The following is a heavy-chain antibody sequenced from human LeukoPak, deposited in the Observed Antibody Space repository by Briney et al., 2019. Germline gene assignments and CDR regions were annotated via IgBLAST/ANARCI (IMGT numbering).Heavy chain of an antibody. CDR1: DRSISSHGYC. J-gene: IGHJ4*02. Sequence: PSETLSLILAVYDRSISSHGYCLSWIQQPPGKGLYCILYSYQKVCTYYNPSLTSRVTISVDRSKHQFSMKLSSVTAADTAVYYCARGRTDDYFDYWGQGTLVTVSS. V-gene: IGHV4-30-2*01. CDR2: SYQKVCT. CDR3: ARGRTDDYFDY.